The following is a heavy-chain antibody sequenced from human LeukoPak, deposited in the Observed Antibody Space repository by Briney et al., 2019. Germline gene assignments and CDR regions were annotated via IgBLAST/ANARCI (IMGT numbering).Heavy chain of an antibody. Sequence: PGGSLRLSCAASGFTFSSYGMHWVRQAPGKGLECVAVISYDGSNKYYADSVKGRFTISRDNSKNTLYLQMNSLRAEDTAVYYCAKDLTEIVVITTLGYYYGMDVWGQGTTVTVSS. CDR2: ISYDGSNK. D-gene: IGHD3-22*01. V-gene: IGHV3-30*18. CDR1: GFTFSSYG. J-gene: IGHJ6*02. CDR3: AKDLTEIVVITTLGYYYGMDV.